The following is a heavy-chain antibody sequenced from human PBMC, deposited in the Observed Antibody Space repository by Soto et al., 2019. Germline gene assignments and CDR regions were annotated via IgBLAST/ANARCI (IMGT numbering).Heavy chain of an antibody. CDR1: GFTFSSYW. CDR3: ARDFDLEGLLSYYYYYMDV. D-gene: IGHD3-3*01. Sequence: GGSLRLSCAASGFTFSSYWMSWVRQAPGKGLEWVANIKQDGSEKYYVDSVKGRFTISRDNAKNSLYLQMNSLRAEDTAVYYCARDFDLEGLLSYYYYYMDVWGKGTTVTVSS. V-gene: IGHV3-7*01. J-gene: IGHJ6*03. CDR2: IKQDGSEK.